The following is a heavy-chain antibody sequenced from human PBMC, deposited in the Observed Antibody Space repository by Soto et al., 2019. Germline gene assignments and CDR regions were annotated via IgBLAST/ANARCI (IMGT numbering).Heavy chain of an antibody. CDR2: INGYNGNT. CDR3: VREGDGVYYDCGMDV. CDR1: GYTFTNYG. D-gene: IGHD3-10*01. J-gene: IGHJ6*02. Sequence: QVQLVQSGDEVKKPGASVKVSCKASGYTFTNYGISWVRQAPGQGLEWMGWINGYNGNTVYTQKIQGRLTMTADTSTATAYMELSSLRSDDTAVYYCVREGDGVYYDCGMDVWGQGTTVSVSS. V-gene: IGHV1-18*01.